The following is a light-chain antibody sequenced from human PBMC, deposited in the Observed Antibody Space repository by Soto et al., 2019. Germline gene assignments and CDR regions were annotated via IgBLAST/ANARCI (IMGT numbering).Light chain of an antibody. CDR2: GVS. J-gene: IGLJ1*01. CDR1: SSDVGAYKY. Sequence: QSVLTQPASVSGSAGQSVTISCTGTSSDVGAYKYVSWYQKHPGKAPKLMIYGVSNRPSGVSNRFSGSKSGNTAFLTISVLHPEDEADYYCSSFTGPTTLDVFGTGTKVTVL. CDR3: SSFTGPTTLDV. V-gene: IGLV2-14*03.